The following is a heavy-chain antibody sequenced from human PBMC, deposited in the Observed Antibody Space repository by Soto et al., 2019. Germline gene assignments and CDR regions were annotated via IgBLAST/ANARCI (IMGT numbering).Heavy chain of an antibody. Sequence: QVPLVESGGGVVQPGRSLRLSCAASGFTFSSYAMHWVRQAPGKGLEWVAVISYDGSNKYYADSVKGRFTISRDNSKNTLYLQMNSLRAEDTAVYYCARDGGYSSGWTNGAFDIWGQGTMVTVSS. J-gene: IGHJ3*02. D-gene: IGHD6-19*01. CDR2: ISYDGSNK. CDR1: GFTFSSYA. V-gene: IGHV3-30-3*01. CDR3: ARDGGYSSGWTNGAFDI.